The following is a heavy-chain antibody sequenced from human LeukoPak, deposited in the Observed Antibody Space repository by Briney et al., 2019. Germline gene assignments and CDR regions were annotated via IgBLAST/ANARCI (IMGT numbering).Heavy chain of an antibody. CDR1: GGSISSHY. V-gene: IGHV4-59*08. Sequence: PSETLSLTCTVSGGSISSHYWSWIRQPPGKGLEWIGYIYYSGSTNYNPSLKSRVTISVDTSKNQFSLKLSSVTAADTAVYYCARVIGGRLDVWGKGTTVTISS. CDR2: IYYSGST. CDR3: ARVIGGRLDV. J-gene: IGHJ6*04. D-gene: IGHD3-10*01.